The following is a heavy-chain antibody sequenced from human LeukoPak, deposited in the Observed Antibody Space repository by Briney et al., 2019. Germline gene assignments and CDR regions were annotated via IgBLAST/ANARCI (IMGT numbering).Heavy chain of an antibody. D-gene: IGHD5-24*01. CDR3: ARKGDGYNYYYVDY. J-gene: IGHJ4*02. V-gene: IGHV4-59*01. CDR2: IYYSGST. CDR1: GGSISSYY. Sequence: SETLSLTCTVPGGSISSYYWSWIRQPPGKGLEWIGYIYYSGSTNYNPSLKSRVTISVDTSKNQFSLKLSSVTAADTAVYYCARKGDGYNYYYVDYWGQGTLVTVSS.